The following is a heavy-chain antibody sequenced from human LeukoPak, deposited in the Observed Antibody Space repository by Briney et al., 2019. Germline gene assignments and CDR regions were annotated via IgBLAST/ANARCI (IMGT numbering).Heavy chain of an antibody. CDR2: IIPILGIA. J-gene: IGHJ6*02. V-gene: IGHV1-69*04. CDR1: GGTFSSYA. CDR3: ARVLRYFDWLPPGGMDV. D-gene: IGHD3-9*01. Sequence: GSSVKVSCKASGGTFSSYAISWVRQAPGQGLEWMGRIIPILGIANYAQKFQGRVTITADKSTSTAYMELSSLRSKDTAVYYCARVLRYFDWLPPGGMDVWGQGTTVTVSS.